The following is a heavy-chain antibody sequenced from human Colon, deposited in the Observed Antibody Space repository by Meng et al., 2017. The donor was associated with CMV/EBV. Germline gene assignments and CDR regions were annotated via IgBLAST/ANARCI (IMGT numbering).Heavy chain of an antibody. CDR2: MTTANAHK. CDR3: ARPLSPRSACSALLAF. V-gene: IGHV3-21*06. D-gene: IGHD6-19*01. CDR1: GPISSSYG. J-gene: IGHJ4*02. Sequence: GGSLRPSCVGSGPISSSYGMNWVRQAPGKGLEWVSSMTTANAHKSYAESVKGRLTISRDDAKRSLFLQMDSLRVDDTAVYYSARPLSPRSACSALLAFWGQGTLVTVSS.